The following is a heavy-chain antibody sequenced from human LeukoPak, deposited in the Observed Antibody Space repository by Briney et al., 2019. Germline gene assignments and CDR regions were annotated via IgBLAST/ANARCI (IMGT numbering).Heavy chain of an antibody. D-gene: IGHD3-3*01. Sequence: GGSLRLSCAASGFTFSSYSMNWVRQAPGKGLEWVSSISSSSSYIYYADSVKGRFTISRDNAQNTLHLQMNSLRAEDTAVYYCARGGYYGSGRYYFDSWAREPWSPSPQ. CDR1: GFTFSSYS. J-gene: IGHJ4*02. CDR2: ISSSSSYI. CDR3: ARGGYYGSGRYYFDS. V-gene: IGHV3-21*01.